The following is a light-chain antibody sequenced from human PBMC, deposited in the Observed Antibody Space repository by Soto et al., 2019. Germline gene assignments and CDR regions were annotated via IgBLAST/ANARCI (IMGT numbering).Light chain of an antibody. J-gene: IGKJ1*01. CDR1: QSVSSSY. CDR3: QQRSNWPPWT. CDR2: DAS. Sequence: IVLSQSPGTLSLSPGERTTVTCRASQSVSSSYLAWYQQKPGQSPRLLIYDASNRATGIPARFSGSGSGTDFTLTISSLEPEDFAVYYCQQRSNWPPWTFGQGTKVDIK. V-gene: IGKV3D-20*02.